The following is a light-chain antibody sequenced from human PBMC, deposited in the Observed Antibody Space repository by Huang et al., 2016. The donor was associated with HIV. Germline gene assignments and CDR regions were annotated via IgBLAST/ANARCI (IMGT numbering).Light chain of an antibody. CDR2: GAS. Sequence: EIVMTQSPSTLSVSPGERATLSCRASQSVRSNVAWYQQKPGQAHRLLIYGASTRATGIPARFRGSRSGTEFTLTISSMQSEDFVVYYCQQYNNWPPITFGQGTRLEI. CDR1: QSVRSN. J-gene: IGKJ5*01. V-gene: IGKV3-15*01. CDR3: QQYNNWPPIT.